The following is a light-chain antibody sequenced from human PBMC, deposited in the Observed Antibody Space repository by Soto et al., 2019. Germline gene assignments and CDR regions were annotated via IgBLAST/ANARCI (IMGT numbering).Light chain of an antibody. V-gene: IGLV2-14*01. Sequence: QSVLTQPASVSGSPGQSITISCTGTSSDIGAYDYVSWYQQYPGRVPKLIIHEVTNRPSGVSDRFSGSKSGNTASLTISGLQTEDEAHYYCSSHAGSNAFYVFGTGTKVTV. J-gene: IGLJ1*01. CDR1: SSDIGAYDY. CDR3: SSHAGSNAFYV. CDR2: EVT.